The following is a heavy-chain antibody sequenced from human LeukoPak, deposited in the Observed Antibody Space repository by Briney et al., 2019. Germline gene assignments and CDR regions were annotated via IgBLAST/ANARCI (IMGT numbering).Heavy chain of an antibody. CDR1: GFTFSSYS. CDR3: ARERTGTGGVDY. CDR2: ISSSSNYI. J-gene: IGHJ4*02. V-gene: IGHV3-21*01. D-gene: IGHD1-7*01. Sequence: GGSLRLSCAASGFTFSSYSMNWVRQAPGKGLEWVSSISSSSNYIYYADSVKGRFTISRDNAKNSLYLQMYSLRAEDTAVYYCARERTGTGGVDYWGQGTLVTVSS.